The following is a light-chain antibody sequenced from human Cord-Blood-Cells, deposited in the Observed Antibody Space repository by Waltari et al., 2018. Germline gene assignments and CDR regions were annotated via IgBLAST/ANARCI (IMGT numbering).Light chain of an antibody. J-gene: IGLJ3*02. CDR1: SSDVGGDNL. V-gene: IGLV2-14*03. CDR3: SSYTSSSTNWV. CDR2: DVS. Sequence: SALPHPASVSGSLRQSSTLACTRTSSDVGGDNLVSCYQNHPGKAPKLMIYDVSNRPSVVSNRLSGSKSGNTASLTISGLQAEYEADYYCSSYTSSSTNWVFGGGTKLTVL.